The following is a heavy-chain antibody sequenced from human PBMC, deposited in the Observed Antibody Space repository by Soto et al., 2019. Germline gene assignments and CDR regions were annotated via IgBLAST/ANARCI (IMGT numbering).Heavy chain of an antibody. D-gene: IGHD1-1*01. V-gene: IGHV4-4*07. CDR1: GGSISSYY. CDR2: IYTSGST. CDR3: ERELRSSRGTVWFDP. Sequence: PSEPLSLTCTVSGGSISSYYWSWIRQPAGKGLEWIGRIYTSGSTNYNPSLKSRVTMSVDTSKNQFSLKLSSVAAADTAVYYCERELRSSRGTVWFDPWGQGTLVTVSS. J-gene: IGHJ5*02.